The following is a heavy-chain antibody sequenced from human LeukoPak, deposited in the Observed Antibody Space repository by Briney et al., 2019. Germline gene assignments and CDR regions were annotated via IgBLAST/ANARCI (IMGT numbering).Heavy chain of an antibody. CDR1: IGSISDTKYY. CDR3: ARHLYHYDSSGYYYYLDY. J-gene: IGHJ4*02. D-gene: IGHD3-22*01. Sequence: SETLSLTCTVSIGSISDTKYYWGWIRQPPGKGLEWIVTIYYSGITYYNPSLKRRVTISVDTSKSQFSLKLSSVTAADTAVYYCARHLYHYDSSGYYYYLDYWGQGTQVTVSS. CDR2: IYYSGIT. V-gene: IGHV4-39*01.